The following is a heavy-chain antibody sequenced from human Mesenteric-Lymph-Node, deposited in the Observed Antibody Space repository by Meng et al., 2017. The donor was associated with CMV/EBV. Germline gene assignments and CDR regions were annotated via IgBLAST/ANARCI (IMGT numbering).Heavy chain of an antibody. Sequence: ASVKVSCKASGYTFTDHFIHWVRQAPGQGLEWMGWINPTSGVTKYAQKFQGRVTLTRDMSTSTVYMELSSLRSEDTAVYYCAREVPDIVLGPAIDGFEIWGQGTMVTVSS. J-gene: IGHJ3*02. V-gene: IGHV1-2*02. CDR3: AREVPDIVLGPAIDGFEI. D-gene: IGHD2-2*01. CDR2: INPTSGVT. CDR1: GYTFTDHF.